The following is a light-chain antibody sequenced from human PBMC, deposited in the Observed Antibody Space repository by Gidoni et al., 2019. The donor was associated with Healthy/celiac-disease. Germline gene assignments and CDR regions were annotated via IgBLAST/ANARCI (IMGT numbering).Light chain of an antibody. CDR3: QQYNLFT. Sequence: DIQMTQSPSTLSASVGDRVTITCRASQSISSWLAWYQQKPGKAPKLLIYKASSLESGVPSRFSGSGSGTEFTLTISSLQPDDFATYYCQQYNLFTFXPXTKVDIK. CDR2: KAS. V-gene: IGKV1-5*03. CDR1: QSISSW. J-gene: IGKJ3*01.